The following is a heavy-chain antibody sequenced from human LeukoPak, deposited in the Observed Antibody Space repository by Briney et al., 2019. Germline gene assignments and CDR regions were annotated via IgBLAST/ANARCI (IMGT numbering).Heavy chain of an antibody. CDR1: GYTFTSYY. D-gene: IGHD6-6*01. CDR2: INPSGGSR. J-gene: IGHJ4*02. CDR3: AREVGQLDC. Sequence: ASVKVSRKASGYTFTSYYMHWVRQAPGQGLEWMGIINPSGGSRSYAQKFQGRVTMTRDMSTSTVYMELSSLRSEDTAVYYCAREVGQLDCWGQGTLVTVSS. V-gene: IGHV1-46*01.